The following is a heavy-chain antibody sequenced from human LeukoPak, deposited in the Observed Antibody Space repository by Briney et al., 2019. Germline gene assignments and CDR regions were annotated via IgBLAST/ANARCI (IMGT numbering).Heavy chain of an antibody. CDR2: IVKRRNNI. CDR1: GFIFSSYS. CDR3: ARVGESGWDIDY. D-gene: IGHD6-19*01. Sequence: GGSLRLSCVASGFIFSSYSMNWVRQAPGKGLEWVSYIVKRRNNIYYAGSVKSRFTISRDNAKKSLYLQMYSLRDEDTGVYFSARVGESGWDIDYWGQGTLVTVSS. V-gene: IGHV3-48*02. J-gene: IGHJ4*01.